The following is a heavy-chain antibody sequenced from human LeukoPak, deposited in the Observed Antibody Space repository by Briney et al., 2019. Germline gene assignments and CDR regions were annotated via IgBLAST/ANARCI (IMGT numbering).Heavy chain of an antibody. CDR1: GITFSDYY. Sequence: PGGSLRLSCAASGITFSDYYMSWIRRAPGKGLEWVSYISRSGTMIYYVDSVKGRFTISRDNAKNSTYLQMNSLRAEDTAVYYCARVGGHSVPTRETASRYMDVWGKGTSVTVSS. CDR3: ARVGGHSVPTRETASRYMDV. V-gene: IGHV3-11*01. D-gene: IGHD5/OR15-5a*01. J-gene: IGHJ6*03. CDR2: ISRSGTMI.